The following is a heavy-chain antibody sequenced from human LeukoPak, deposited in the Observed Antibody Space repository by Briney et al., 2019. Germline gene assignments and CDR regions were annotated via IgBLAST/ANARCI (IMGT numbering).Heavy chain of an antibody. CDR1: GFTVSSNY. CDR2: ISSSSSYI. Sequence: PGGSLRLSCAASGFTVSSNYMSWVRQAPGKGLEWVSSISSSSSYIYYADSVKGRFTISRDNAKNSLYLQMNSLRAEDTAVYYCARLRRYFDWLPRGPWYFDLWGRGTLVTVSS. CDR3: ARLRRYFDWLPRGPWYFDL. V-gene: IGHV3-21*01. J-gene: IGHJ2*01. D-gene: IGHD3-9*01.